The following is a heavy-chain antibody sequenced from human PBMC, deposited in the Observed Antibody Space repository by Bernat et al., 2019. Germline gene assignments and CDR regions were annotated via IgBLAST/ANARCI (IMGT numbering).Heavy chain of an antibody. D-gene: IGHD6-13*01. J-gene: IGHJ5*01. Sequence: QVQLVESGGGVVQPGRSLRLSSAASGFTFRNYGMHWVRQAPGKGLEWLTVIWYDGSNSYYADSVKGRFTVSRDNSKNTLYLQMNSLRAEDTAVYYCARDRSWPSSWFDSWGQGTLVTVSS. CDR2: IWYDGSNS. V-gene: IGHV3-33*01. CDR1: GFTFRNYG. CDR3: ARDRSWPSSWFDS.